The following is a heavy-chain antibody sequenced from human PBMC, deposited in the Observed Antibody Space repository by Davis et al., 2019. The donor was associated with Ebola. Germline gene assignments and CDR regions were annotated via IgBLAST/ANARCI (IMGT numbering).Heavy chain of an antibody. CDR2: IKRDGSEK. CDR3: VAHGYKLGSEWFDP. V-gene: IGHV3-7*01. CDR1: GFTFRSYW. Sequence: GESLKISCAASGFTFRSYWMSWVRQAPGKGLEWVAGIKRDGSEKYYVDSVRGRFTISRDIAKSSLYLQINSLRVEDTAIYYCVAHGYKLGSEWFDPWGQGTLVTVSS. D-gene: IGHD5-24*01. J-gene: IGHJ5*02.